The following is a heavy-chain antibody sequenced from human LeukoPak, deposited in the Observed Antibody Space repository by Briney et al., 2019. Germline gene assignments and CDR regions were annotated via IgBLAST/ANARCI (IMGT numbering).Heavy chain of an antibody. CDR1: GFTFSSYG. D-gene: IGHD1-26*01. Sequence: GGSLRLSCAASGFTFSSYGMRWVRQTPAKGLEWVANIKGDGSQINYLDSVKGRFTISRDNARNSLSLQMNSLTADDTGVYYCAREGLPYSADYWGQGTLVTVSS. CDR2: IKGDGSQI. CDR3: AREGLPYSADY. V-gene: IGHV3-7*01. J-gene: IGHJ4*02.